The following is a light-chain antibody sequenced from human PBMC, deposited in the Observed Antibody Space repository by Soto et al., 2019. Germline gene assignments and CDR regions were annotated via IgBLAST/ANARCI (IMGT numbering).Light chain of an antibody. J-gene: IGLJ1*01. CDR1: TGAVTSGHW. V-gene: IGLV7-46*01. Sequence: QAVVTQEPSLTVSPGGTVTLTCGSSTGAVTSGHWPHWFQQKPGPAHRTLIYDTSNKHSLTPSRFSGSLLGGKAALTLSGAQPEDEADYYFLVIFTGVGEVFGTGTKLTVL. CDR3: LVIFTGVGEV. CDR2: DTS.